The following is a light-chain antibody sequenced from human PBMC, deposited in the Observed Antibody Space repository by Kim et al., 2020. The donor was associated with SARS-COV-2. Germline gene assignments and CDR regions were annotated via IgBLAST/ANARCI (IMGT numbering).Light chain of an antibody. CDR3: QQCSNWPRT. CDR1: QSIGGY. CDR2: GVS. V-gene: IGKV3-11*01. J-gene: IGKJ2*01. Sequence: SLTPGERATLSGRASQSIGGYLAWYQQKPGQAPRLLIYGVSNRATGIPPRFSGSGSGTDFTLTISSLEPEDFAVYYCQQCSNWPRTFGQGTKLEI.